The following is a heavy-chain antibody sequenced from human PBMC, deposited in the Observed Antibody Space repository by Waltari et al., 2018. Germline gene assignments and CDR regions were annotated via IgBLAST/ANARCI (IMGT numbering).Heavy chain of an antibody. V-gene: IGHV3-33*01. D-gene: IGHD6-6*01. CDR1: GFTFSSYG. CDR3: AREQYSSPGSWFDP. J-gene: IGHJ5*02. CDR2: IWYDGSNK. Sequence: QVQLVESGGGVVQPGRSLRLSCAASGFTFSSYGMHWVRQAPGKGLEWVAVIWYDGSNKYYADSVKGRFTISRDNSKNTLYLQMNSLRAEDTAVYYCAREQYSSPGSWFDPWGQGTLVTVSS.